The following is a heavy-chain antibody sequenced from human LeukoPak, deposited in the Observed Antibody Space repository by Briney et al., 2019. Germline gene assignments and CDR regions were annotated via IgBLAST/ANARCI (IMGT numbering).Heavy chain of an antibody. V-gene: IGHV1-69*01. D-gene: IGHD3-22*01. CDR1: GGTFSSYA. J-gene: IGHJ6*02. CDR2: IISIFGTA. Sequence: SVKVSCKASGGTFSSYAISWVRQAPGQGLEWMGGIISIFGTANYAQKFQGRVTITADESTSAAYMELSSLRSEDTAVYYCARVESIVVVITDYYYYGMDVWGQGTTVTVSS. CDR3: ARVESIVVVITDYYYYGMDV.